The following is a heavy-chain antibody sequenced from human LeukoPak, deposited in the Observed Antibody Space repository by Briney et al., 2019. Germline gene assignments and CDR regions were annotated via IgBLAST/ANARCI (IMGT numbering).Heavy chain of an antibody. CDR1: GYTFTGYY. CDR3: ARRGAGIAVAGTASE. V-gene: IGHV1-2*06. Sequence: ASVKVSCKASGYTFTGYYMHWVRQAPGQGLEWMGRINPNSGGTNYAQKFQGRVTMTRDTSISTAYMELSRLRSDDTAVYYCARRGAGIAVAGTASEWGQGTLVTVPS. J-gene: IGHJ4*02. CDR2: INPNSGGT. D-gene: IGHD6-19*01.